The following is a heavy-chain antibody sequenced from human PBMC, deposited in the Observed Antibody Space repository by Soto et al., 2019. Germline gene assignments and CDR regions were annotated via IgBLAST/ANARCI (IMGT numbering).Heavy chain of an antibody. J-gene: IGHJ6*02. CDR3: ASPSSIAARPFYYYDGMDV. D-gene: IGHD6-6*01. CDR2: IIPIFGTA. CDR1: GGTFSSYA. V-gene: IGHV1-69*01. Sequence: QVQLVQSGAEVKKPGSSVKVSCKASGGTFSSYAISWVRQAPGQGLEWMGGIIPIFGTANYAQKFQGRVTITADESTSTAYMELSSLRSEDTAVYYCASPSSIAARPFYYYDGMDVWGQGTTVTVSS.